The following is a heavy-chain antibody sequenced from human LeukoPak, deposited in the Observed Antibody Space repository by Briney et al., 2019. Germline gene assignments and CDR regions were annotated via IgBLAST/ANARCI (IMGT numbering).Heavy chain of an antibody. Sequence: SVKVSCKASGGTFSSYAISWVRQAPGQGLEWMGRIIPIFGTANYAQKFQGRVTITTDESTSIAYMELSSLRSEDTVVYYCARGRDGYNLSYWGQGTLVTVSS. J-gene: IGHJ4*02. CDR2: IIPIFGTA. V-gene: IGHV1-69*05. D-gene: IGHD5-24*01. CDR3: ARGRDGYNLSY. CDR1: GGTFSSYA.